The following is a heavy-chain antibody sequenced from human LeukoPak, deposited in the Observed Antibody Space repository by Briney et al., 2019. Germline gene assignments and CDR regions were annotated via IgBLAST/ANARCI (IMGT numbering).Heavy chain of an antibody. J-gene: IGHJ6*02. V-gene: IGHV3-30*18. CDR1: GFTFSSYG. CDR2: ISYDGSNK. CDR3: AKDEGAQTYYYYGMDV. Sequence: GGSLRLSCAASGFTFSSYGMHWVRQAPGKGLEWVAVISYDGSNKYYADSVKGRFTISRDNSKNTLYLQMNSLRAEDTAVYYCAKDEGAQTYYYYGMDVWGQGTTVTVSS. D-gene: IGHD1-26*01.